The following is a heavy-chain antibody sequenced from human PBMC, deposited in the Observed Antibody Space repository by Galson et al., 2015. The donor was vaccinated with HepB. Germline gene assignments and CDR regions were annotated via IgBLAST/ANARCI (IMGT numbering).Heavy chain of an antibody. CDR3: AKINWIDNYSYHGIDV. V-gene: IGHV3-23*01. Sequence: SCAASGFTFSTYAMSWVRQAPAKGLEWVSTIRGSGGSTHYVDSVKGRFTISRDNSKNTLYLQMNSLRAEDTAVYYCAKINWIDNYSYHGIDVWGQGTTVTVSS. CDR1: GFTFSTYA. J-gene: IGHJ6*02. CDR2: IRGSGGST. D-gene: IGHD1-1*01.